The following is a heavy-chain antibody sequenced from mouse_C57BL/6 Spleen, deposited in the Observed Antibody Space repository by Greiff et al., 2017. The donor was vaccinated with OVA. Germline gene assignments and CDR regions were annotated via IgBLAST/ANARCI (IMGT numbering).Heavy chain of an antibody. V-gene: IGHV7-3*01. CDR1: GFTFTDYY. Sequence: DVHLVESGGGLVQPGGSLSLSCAASGFTFTDYYMSWVRQPPGKALEWLGFIRNKANGYTTEYSASVKGRFTISRDNSQSILYLQMNALRAEDSATYYCARYGSSYGFAYWGQGTLVTVSA. D-gene: IGHD1-1*01. CDR2: IRNKANGYTT. J-gene: IGHJ3*01. CDR3: ARYGSSYGFAY.